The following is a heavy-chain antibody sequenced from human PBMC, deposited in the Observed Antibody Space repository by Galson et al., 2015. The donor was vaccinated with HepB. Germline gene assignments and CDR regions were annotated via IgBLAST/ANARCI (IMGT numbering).Heavy chain of an antibody. CDR3: ARSGSGPKVVVVVPVPESTYGMDV. CDR1: GFTFSSYA. Sequence: SLRLSCAASGFTFSSYAMHWVRQAPGKGLEYVSAISSNGGSTYYANSVKGRFTISRDNSKNTLYLQMGSLRAEDMAVYYCARSGSGPKVVVVVPVPESTYGMDVWGQGTTVTVSS. J-gene: IGHJ6*02. V-gene: IGHV3-64*01. CDR2: ISSNGGST. D-gene: IGHD2-2*01.